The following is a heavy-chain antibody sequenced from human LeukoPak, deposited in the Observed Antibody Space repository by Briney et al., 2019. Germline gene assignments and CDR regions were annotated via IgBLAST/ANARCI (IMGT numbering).Heavy chain of an antibody. V-gene: IGHV3-48*03. CDR1: GFTFSSYA. J-gene: IGHJ4*02. Sequence: GGSLRLSCAASGFTFSSYAMHWVRQAPGKGLEWVSYISSSGSTIYYADSVKGRFTIFRDNAKNSLYLQMNSLRAEDTAVYYCAGRITMVRGVSKVDYWGQGTLVTVSS. CDR3: AGRITMVRGVSKVDY. CDR2: ISSSGSTI. D-gene: IGHD3-10*01.